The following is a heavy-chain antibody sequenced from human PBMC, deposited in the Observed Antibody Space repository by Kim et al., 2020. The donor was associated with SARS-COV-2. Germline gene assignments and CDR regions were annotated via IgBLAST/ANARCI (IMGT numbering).Heavy chain of an antibody. V-gene: IGHV3-73*01. J-gene: IGHJ4*02. CDR2: IRSKANSYAT. Sequence: GGSLRLSCAASGFTFSGSAMHWVRQASGKGLEWVGRIRSKANSYATAYAASVKGRFTISRDDSKNTAYLQMNSLKTEDTAVYYCTMRDYGGNPDRYDYWGQGTLVTVSS. D-gene: IGHD4-17*01. CDR1: GFTFSGSA. CDR3: TMRDYGGNPDRYDY.